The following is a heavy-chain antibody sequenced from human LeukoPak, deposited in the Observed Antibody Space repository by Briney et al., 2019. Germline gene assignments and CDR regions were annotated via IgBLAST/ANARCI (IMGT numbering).Heavy chain of an antibody. CDR1: GFIVGSNY. CDR2: IYSSGST. V-gene: IGHV3-53*01. J-gene: IGHJ4*02. CDR3: ARGLESCSSGSCFKD. Sequence: GGSLRLSCAASGFIVGSNYMSWVRQAPGKGLEWVSLIYSSGSTYYTASVKDRFTISRDHSKNTLYLQMNSLRAEDAALYYCARGLESCSSGSCFKDWGQGTLVTVSS. D-gene: IGHD2-15*01.